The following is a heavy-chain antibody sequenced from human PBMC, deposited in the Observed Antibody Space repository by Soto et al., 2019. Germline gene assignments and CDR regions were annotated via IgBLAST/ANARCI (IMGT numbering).Heavy chain of an antibody. Sequence: QVQLVESGGGVVQPGRSLRLSCAASGFTFSSYAMHWVRQAPGKGLEWVAVISYDGSNKYYADSVKGRFTISRDNSKNTLYLQMNSLRAEDTAVYYCARDPAGRVADTSNYFDYWGQGTLVTVSS. J-gene: IGHJ4*02. CDR1: GFTFSSYA. V-gene: IGHV3-30-3*01. CDR3: ARDPAGRVADTSNYFDY. CDR2: ISYDGSNK. D-gene: IGHD6-19*01.